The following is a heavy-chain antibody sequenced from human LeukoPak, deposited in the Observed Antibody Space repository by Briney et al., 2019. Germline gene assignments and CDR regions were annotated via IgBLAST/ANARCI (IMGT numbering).Heavy chain of an antibody. Sequence: TSETLSLTCAVSGGSINNDNWWSWVRPPPGKGLEWIGEIFRSGSTHYNPSLKSRVTISLDESENQVLLKLSSVTAADTAVYYCAKEAGYNLDSWGQGALVTVSS. CDR2: IFRSGST. CDR3: AKEAGYNLDS. D-gene: IGHD1-1*01. CDR1: GGSINNDNW. J-gene: IGHJ4*02. V-gene: IGHV4-4*02.